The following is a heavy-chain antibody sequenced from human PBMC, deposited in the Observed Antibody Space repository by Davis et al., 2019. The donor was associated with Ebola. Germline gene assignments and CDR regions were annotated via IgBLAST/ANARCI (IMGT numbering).Heavy chain of an antibody. V-gene: IGHV4-39*01. J-gene: IGHJ5*02. CDR2: IYYSGST. Sequence: SETLSLTCTVSAGSISSSSYYCGWLRQPPGKGLEWLGSIYYSGSTYYNPSLKSRVTISVDTSKNQFSLTLSSVTAADTAVYYCARLYYDFWSGYYTSNRFDPGGQGTLVTDSS. CDR3: ARLYYDFWSGYYTSNRFDP. D-gene: IGHD3-3*01. CDR1: AGSISSSSYY.